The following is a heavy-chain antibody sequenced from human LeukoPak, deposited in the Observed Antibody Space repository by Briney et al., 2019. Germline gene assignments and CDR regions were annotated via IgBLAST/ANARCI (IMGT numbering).Heavy chain of an antibody. D-gene: IGHD5-18*01. V-gene: IGHV4-39*07. CDR1: GGSISSSSYY. J-gene: IGHJ4*02. CDR3: ARGGGYSYGPGYFDY. Sequence: SETLSLTCTVSGGSISSSSYYWGWVRQPPGKGLEWIGSIYYSGSTYYNPSLKSRVTISVDTSKNQFSLKLSSVTAADTAVYYCARGGGYSYGPGYFDYWGQGTLVTVSS. CDR2: IYYSGST.